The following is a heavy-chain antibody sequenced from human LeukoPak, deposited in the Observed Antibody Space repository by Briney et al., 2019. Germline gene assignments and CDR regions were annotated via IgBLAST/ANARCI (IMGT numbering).Heavy chain of an antibody. J-gene: IGHJ4*02. CDR2: IKTDGTTT. CDR1: GFTFSNYW. Sequence: QPGGSLRLSCAASGFTFSNYWMHWVRQAPGKGLVWVSRIKTDGTTTTYADSVKGRFTISRDNAKNTVYLQMNSLRAEDTAVYYCARAFSYYDHWGQGILVTVSS. CDR3: ARAFSYYDH. V-gene: IGHV3-74*03.